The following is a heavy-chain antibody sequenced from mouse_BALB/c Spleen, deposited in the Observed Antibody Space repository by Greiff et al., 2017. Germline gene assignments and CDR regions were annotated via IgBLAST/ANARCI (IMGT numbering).Heavy chain of an antibody. CDR2: IWSGGST. CDR3: ASLWLRRWYFDV. D-gene: IGHD2-2*01. CDR1: GFSLTSYG. Sequence: QVQLKESGPGLVQPSQSLSITCTVSGFSLTSYGVHWVRQSPGKGLEWLGVIWSGGSTDYNAAFISRLSISKDNSKSQVFFKMNSLQANDTAIYYCASLWLRRWYFDVWGAGTTVTVSS. V-gene: IGHV2-2*02. J-gene: IGHJ1*01.